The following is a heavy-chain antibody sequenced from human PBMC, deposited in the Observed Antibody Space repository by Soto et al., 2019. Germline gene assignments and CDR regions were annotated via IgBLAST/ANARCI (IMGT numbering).Heavy chain of an antibody. CDR2: IKSKTDGGTT. D-gene: IGHD2-2*01. CDR3: TTRGCSSTSCYKGGYYFDY. V-gene: IGHV3-15*01. J-gene: IGHJ4*02. CDR1: GFTFSNAW. Sequence: EVQLVESGGGLVKPGGSLRLSCAASGFTFSNAWMSWVRQAPGKGLEWVGRIKSKTDGGTTDYAAPVKGRFTISRDDSKNTLYLQMNSLKTEDTAVYYCTTRGCSSTSCYKGGYYFDYWGQGTLVTVSS.